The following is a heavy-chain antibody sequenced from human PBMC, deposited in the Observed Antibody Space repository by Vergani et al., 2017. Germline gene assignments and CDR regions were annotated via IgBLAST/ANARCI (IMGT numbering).Heavy chain of an antibody. J-gene: IGHJ3*02. CDR3: ARESIYSLARAFDI. CDR1: GFTFISYS. V-gene: IGHV3-21*01. D-gene: IGHD5/OR15-5a*01. Sequence: VQLVESGGGLVKPGGSLRLSCAASGFTFISYSMNWVRQAPGKGLEWVSSISSSSSYIYYADSVKGRFTISRDNAKTSLYLQMNSLRAEDTAVYYCARESIYSLARAFDIWGQGTMVTVSS. CDR2: ISSSSSYI.